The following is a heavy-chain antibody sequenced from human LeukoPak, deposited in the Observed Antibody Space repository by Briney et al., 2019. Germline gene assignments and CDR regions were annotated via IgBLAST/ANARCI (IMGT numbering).Heavy chain of an antibody. V-gene: IGHV4-59*01. CDR3: ARPRGGYDAFDI. J-gene: IGHJ3*02. D-gene: IGHD3-16*01. CDR2: IYYSGST. Sequence: SETLSLTCTVSGGSISSYYWSWTRQPPGKGLEWIGYIYYSGSTNYNPSLKSRVTISVDTSKNQFSLKLSSVTAADTAVYYCARPRGGYDAFDIWGQGTMVTVSS. CDR1: GGSISSYY.